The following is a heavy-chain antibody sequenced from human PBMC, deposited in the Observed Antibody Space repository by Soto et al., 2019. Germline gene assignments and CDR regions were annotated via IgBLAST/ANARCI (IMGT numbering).Heavy chain of an antibody. CDR1: GYTFTSYD. CDR2: MNPNSGNT. Sequence: PWASVKVSCKASGYTFTSYDINWVRQATGQGLEWMGWMNPNSGNTGYAQKFQGRVTMTRNTSISTAYMELSSLRSEDTAVYYCAREFGYCSGGSCYDSENYYYYYMDVWGKGTTVTVSS. V-gene: IGHV1-8*01. D-gene: IGHD2-15*01. J-gene: IGHJ6*03. CDR3: AREFGYCSGGSCYDSENYYYYYMDV.